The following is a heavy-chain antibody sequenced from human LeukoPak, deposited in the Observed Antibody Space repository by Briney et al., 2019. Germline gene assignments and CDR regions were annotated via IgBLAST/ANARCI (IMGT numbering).Heavy chain of an antibody. CDR2: NYSGGST. CDR1: GFTVSSNY. V-gene: IGHV3-53*01. D-gene: IGHD3-9*01. J-gene: IGHJ6*02. CDR3: TRDLMDYDVSTGLHHYYMDV. Sequence: GALRLSCAASGFTVSSNYMSWVRQAPGKGLEWVSVNYSGGSTYYADSVRGRFTISRDNAKNTLYLQMNTLRVEDTAVYHCTRDLMDYDVSTGLHHYYMDVWGQGTTVTDSS.